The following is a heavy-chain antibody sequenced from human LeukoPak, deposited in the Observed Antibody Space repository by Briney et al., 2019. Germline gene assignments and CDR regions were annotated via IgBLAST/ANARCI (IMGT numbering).Heavy chain of an antibody. CDR2: INTYNGNT. V-gene: IGHV1-18*01. J-gene: IGHJ4*02. CDR3: ARLDYGGNSFPFGVFDY. CDR1: GYTFTSFG. D-gene: IGHD4-23*01. Sequence: ASVKVSCKAFGYTFTSFGISWVRQAPGQGLEWMGWINTYNGNTNYAQKLQGRVTMTTDTSTSTAYMELRSLRSDDTAVYYCARLDYGGNSFPFGVFDYWGQGTLVTVSS.